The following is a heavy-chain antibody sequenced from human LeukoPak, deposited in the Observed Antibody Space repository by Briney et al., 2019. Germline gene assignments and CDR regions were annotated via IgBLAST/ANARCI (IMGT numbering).Heavy chain of an antibody. Sequence: GGSLRLSCAASGFTFSTYWMHWVRQAPGKGLVWVSRINSDGSSTSYADSVKGRFTISRDNAKNTLYLQMNSLRAKDTAVYYCASRALSGTYYVYYFDYWGQGTLVTVSS. CDR1: GFTFSTYW. D-gene: IGHD1-26*01. CDR2: INSDGSST. V-gene: IGHV3-74*01. J-gene: IGHJ4*02. CDR3: ASRALSGTYYVYYFDY.